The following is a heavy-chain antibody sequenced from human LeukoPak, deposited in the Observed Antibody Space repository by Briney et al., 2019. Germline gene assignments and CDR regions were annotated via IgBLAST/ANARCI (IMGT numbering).Heavy chain of an antibody. CDR3: ARGSRRFGELLGS. D-gene: IGHD3-10*01. Sequence: SVKVSCKASGGTFSSYAISWLRQAPGQGLEWMGRIIPIFGTANYAQKFQGRVTITTDESTSTAYMELSSLRSEDTAAYYCARGSRRFGELLGSWGQGTLVTVSS. J-gene: IGHJ5*02. CDR1: GGTFSSYA. V-gene: IGHV1-69*05. CDR2: IIPIFGTA.